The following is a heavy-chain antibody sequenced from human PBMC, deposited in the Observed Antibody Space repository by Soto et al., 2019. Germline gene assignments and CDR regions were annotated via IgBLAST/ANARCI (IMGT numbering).Heavy chain of an antibody. CDR3: AKDPGTIVATGRGQGFYYYYGMEV. Sequence: GGSLRLSCAASGFTFSSYGMHWVRQAPGKGLEWVAVISYDGSNKYYADSVKGRFTISRDNSKNTLYLQMNSLRAEDTAVYYCAKDPGTIVATGRGQGFYYYYGMEVWGQGTTVTVSS. CDR1: GFTFSSYG. V-gene: IGHV3-30*18. CDR2: ISYDGSNK. D-gene: IGHD5-12*01. J-gene: IGHJ6*02.